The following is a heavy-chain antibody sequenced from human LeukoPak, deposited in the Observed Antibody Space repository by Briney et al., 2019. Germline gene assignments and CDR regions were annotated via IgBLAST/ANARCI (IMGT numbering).Heavy chain of an antibody. CDR1: GGSINSGSHY. Sequence: SETLSLTCTVSGGSINSGSHYWSWIRQPPGKGLEWFGVINQRGSTNYNPSLKSRVTISVDTSKNQFSLQLSSVTAADTAVYYCARGRTIFGVVIIDNWFDPWGQGTLVTVSS. D-gene: IGHD3-3*01. CDR3: ARGRTIFGVVIIDNWFDP. J-gene: IGHJ5*02. V-gene: IGHV4-39*07. CDR2: INQRGST.